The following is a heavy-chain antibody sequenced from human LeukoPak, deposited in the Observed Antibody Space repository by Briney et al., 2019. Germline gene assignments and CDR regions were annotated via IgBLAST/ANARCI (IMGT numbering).Heavy chain of an antibody. CDR3: ARDRSEDRFDY. D-gene: IGHD1-26*01. V-gene: IGHV3-48*03. Sequence: GGSLRLSCAASGFTFSDHGMQWVRQAPGRGLEWVSFISSSGSTISYADSVKGRFTISRDNAKNSLYLQMNSLRGEDTALYYCARDRSEDRFDYWGQGTLVTVSS. J-gene: IGHJ4*02. CDR1: GFTFSDHG. CDR2: ISSSGSTI.